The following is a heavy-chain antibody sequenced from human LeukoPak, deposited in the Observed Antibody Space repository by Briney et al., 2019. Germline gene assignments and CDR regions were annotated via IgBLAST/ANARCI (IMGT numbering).Heavy chain of an antibody. CDR3: ARDCSGGSCYGAFDI. CDR1: GASIRSGDYY. V-gene: IGHV4-30-4*01. J-gene: IGHJ3*02. D-gene: IGHD2-15*01. CDR2: IYDSGST. Sequence: SETLSLTCTVSGASIRSGDYYWRWIRQPPGKGLEWIGYIYDSGSTYYNPSLKSRITISVDTSENRFSLKLSSVTATDTAVYYCARDCSGGSCYGAFDIWGQGTMVTVSS.